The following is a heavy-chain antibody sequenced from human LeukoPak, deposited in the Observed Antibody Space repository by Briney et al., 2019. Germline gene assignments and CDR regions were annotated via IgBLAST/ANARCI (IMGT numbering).Heavy chain of an antibody. Sequence: ASVKVSCKVSGYTLIDLSMHWVRQAPGQGLEWMGWINPNSGGTNYAQKFQGRVTMTRDTSISTAYMELSRLRSDDTAVYYCARNVLLWFGESNYYYMDVWGKGTTVTVSS. CDR1: GYTLIDLS. CDR3: ARNVLLWFGESNYYYMDV. D-gene: IGHD3-10*01. J-gene: IGHJ6*03. V-gene: IGHV1-2*02. CDR2: INPNSGGT.